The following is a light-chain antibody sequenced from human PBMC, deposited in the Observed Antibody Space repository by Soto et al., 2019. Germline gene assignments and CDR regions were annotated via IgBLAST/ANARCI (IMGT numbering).Light chain of an antibody. Sequence: IVLTQSPGTLSLSPGERATLSCRASQSVSSSYLAWYQQKPGQAPRLLIYGASSRATGIPDRFSDSGSGTDFTLTISRLEPEDFAVYYCQQYGSSPWTFGQGTKVDNK. V-gene: IGKV3-20*01. J-gene: IGKJ1*01. CDR3: QQYGSSPWT. CDR1: QSVSSSY. CDR2: GAS.